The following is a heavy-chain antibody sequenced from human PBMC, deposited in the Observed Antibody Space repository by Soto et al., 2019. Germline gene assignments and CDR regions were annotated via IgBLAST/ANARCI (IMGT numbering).Heavy chain of an antibody. V-gene: IGHV3-30-3*01. CDR1: GFTFSTSV. D-gene: IGHD3-22*01. Sequence: QVQLVESGGDIVQPGGSLRLSCAASGFTFSTSVIHWVHQTPGKGLEWVAAISNDGSAQHYTDSVKGRFTISRDNSKNMLYLQMDSLRPEDTAEYYCAREDYSSGHAGTFQHWGEGTLVTVSS. CDR3: AREDYSSGHAGTFQH. CDR2: ISNDGSAQ. J-gene: IGHJ1*01.